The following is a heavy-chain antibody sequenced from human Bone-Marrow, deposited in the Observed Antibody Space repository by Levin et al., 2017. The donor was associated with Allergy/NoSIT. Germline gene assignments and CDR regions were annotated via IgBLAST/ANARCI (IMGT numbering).Heavy chain of an antibody. Sequence: GGSLRLSCTTSGFTFGNYAMSWFRQAPGKGLEWVSFIRSAGYGGTAEYAASVRGRFTMSRDDSKSIAYLHMDSLKIEDTAVYSCSRVVGYDSSAWFDPWGQGTLVTVSS. D-gene: IGHD3-22*01. V-gene: IGHV3-49*03. CDR1: GFTFGNYA. CDR3: SRVVGYDSSAWFDP. J-gene: IGHJ5*02. CDR2: IRSAGYGGTA.